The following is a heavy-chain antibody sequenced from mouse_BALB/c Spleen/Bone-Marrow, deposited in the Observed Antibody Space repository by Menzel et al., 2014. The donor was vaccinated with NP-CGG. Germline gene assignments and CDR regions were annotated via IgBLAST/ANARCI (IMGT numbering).Heavy chain of an antibody. CDR1: GFTFSSFG. Sequence: EVQGVESGGGLVQPGGSRKLSCAASGFTFSSFGMHWVRQAPEKGLEWVAYISNGSSTIYYADTVKGRFTTSRDNPKSTLFLQMTSLRSEDTAMYYCARKGAMITHYYAMDYWGQGTSVTVSS. V-gene: IGHV5-17*02. D-gene: IGHD2-4*01. CDR3: ARKGAMITHYYAMDY. J-gene: IGHJ4*01. CDR2: ISNGSSTI.